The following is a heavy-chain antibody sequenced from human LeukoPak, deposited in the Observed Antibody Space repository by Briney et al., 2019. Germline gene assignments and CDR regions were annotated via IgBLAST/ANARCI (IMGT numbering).Heavy chain of an antibody. CDR2: ISSSSSYT. J-gene: IGHJ5*02. D-gene: IGHD2-2*01. CDR1: GFTFSDYY. Sequence: GGSLRLSCAASGFTFSDYYMSWIRQAPGKGLEWVSYISSSSSYTNYADSVKGRFTISRDNSKNTLYLQMNSLRAEDTAVYYCARDRVGVQVPAANTNWFDPWGQGTLVTVSS. V-gene: IGHV3-11*06. CDR3: ARDRVGVQVPAANTNWFDP.